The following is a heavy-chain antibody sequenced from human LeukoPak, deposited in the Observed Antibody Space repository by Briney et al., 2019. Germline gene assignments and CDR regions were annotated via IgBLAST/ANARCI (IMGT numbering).Heavy chain of an antibody. CDR1: GEYFRDHS. J-gene: IGHJ3*02. D-gene: IGHD3-9*01. CDR2: INHSGST. CDR3: ASGYFDWLFAFDI. Sequence: PSETLSQSCAFHGEYFRDHSWGSIRQPPGKVLEWNGEINHSGSTNYNPSLKSRVTISADPSKSQFSLRLTSVTAADTAVYYCASGYFDWLFAFDIWGQGTMVTVSS. V-gene: IGHV4-34*01.